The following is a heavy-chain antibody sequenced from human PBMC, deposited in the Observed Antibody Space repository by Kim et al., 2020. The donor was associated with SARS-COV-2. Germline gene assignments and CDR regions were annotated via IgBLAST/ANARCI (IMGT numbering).Heavy chain of an antibody. CDR3: ARGPPYSESYWDAFDI. CDR2: IRSKSNSYET. J-gene: IGHJ3*02. D-gene: IGHD1-26*01. Sequence: GGYLRLSCTASGLTLSGSAMHWVRQASGTGLEWVGRIRSKSNSYETAYAASVEGRFTISRDDSKNTAYLQMNSLKTEDTAVYYCARGPPYSESYWDAFDIWGQGTMVTVSS. V-gene: IGHV3-73*01. CDR1: GLTLSGSA.